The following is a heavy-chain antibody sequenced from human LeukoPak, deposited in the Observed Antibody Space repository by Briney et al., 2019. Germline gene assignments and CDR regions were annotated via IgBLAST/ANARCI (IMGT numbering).Heavy chain of an antibody. D-gene: IGHD2-8*01. CDR1: GGSISNTNW. Sequence: SESLSLTCGVSGGSISNTNWWSWVRQPPGQGLEWIGEISLTGLTHYNPSLESRVTVSLDKSKNQLSLNLTSVTAADTAVYYCSRENGAFSPFGYWGQGTLVTV. CDR2: ISLTGLT. CDR3: SRENGAFSPFGY. V-gene: IGHV4-4*02. J-gene: IGHJ4*02.